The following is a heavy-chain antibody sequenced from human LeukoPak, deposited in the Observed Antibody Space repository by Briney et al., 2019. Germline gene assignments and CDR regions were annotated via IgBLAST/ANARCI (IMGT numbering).Heavy chain of an antibody. CDR2: INHSGST. CDR3: ARGRACGY. CDR1: GGSFSGYY. V-gene: IGHV4-34*01. D-gene: IGHD1-26*01. Sequence: PSETLSLTCAVYGGSFSGYYWSWIRQPPGKGLEWTGEINHSGSTNYNPPLKSRVTISVDTSKNQFSLKLSSVTAADTAVYYCARGRACGYWGQGTLVTVSS. J-gene: IGHJ4*02.